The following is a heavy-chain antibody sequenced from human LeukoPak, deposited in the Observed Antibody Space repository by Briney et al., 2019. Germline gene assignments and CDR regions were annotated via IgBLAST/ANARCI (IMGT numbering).Heavy chain of an antibody. J-gene: IGHJ4*02. CDR2: IYGGGGT. CDR3: AKDLSSGWCKN. V-gene: IGHV3-53*01. CDR1: GFTVTSNQ. D-gene: IGHD6-19*01. Sequence: PGGSLRLSCVASGFTVTSNQMSWVRQAPGKGLEWVSVIYGGGGTHYADSVKGRFTISRDNSKNTLYLQMNSLRAEDTAVYYCAKDLSSGWCKNWGQGTLVNVSS.